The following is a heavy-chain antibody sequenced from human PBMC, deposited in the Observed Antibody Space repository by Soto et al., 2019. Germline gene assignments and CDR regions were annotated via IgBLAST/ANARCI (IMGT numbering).Heavy chain of an antibody. CDR1: GFTFSSYA. CDR3: AKDWSLMGWLRLFDY. CDR2: ISGSGGST. Sequence: GGSLRLSCAASGFTFSSYAMSWVRQAPGKGLEWVSAISGSGGSTYYADSVKGRFTISRDNSKNTMYLQMNSLRAEDTAVYYCAKDWSLMGWLRLFDYWGQGTLVTVSS. J-gene: IGHJ4*02. D-gene: IGHD5-12*01. V-gene: IGHV3-23*01.